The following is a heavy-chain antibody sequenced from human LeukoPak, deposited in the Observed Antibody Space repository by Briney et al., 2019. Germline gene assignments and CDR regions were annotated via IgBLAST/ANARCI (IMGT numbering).Heavy chain of an antibody. CDR2: FDPEDGET. J-gene: IGHJ3*02. Sequence: ASVKVSCKVSGYTLTELSMHWVRQATGKGLEWMVGFDPEDGETIYAQKFQGRVTMTEDTSTDTAYMELSSLRSEDTAVYYCATESPITMIVVVSRVDAFDIWGQGTMVTVSS. D-gene: IGHD3-22*01. V-gene: IGHV1-24*01. CDR1: GYTLTELS. CDR3: ATESPITMIVVVSRVDAFDI.